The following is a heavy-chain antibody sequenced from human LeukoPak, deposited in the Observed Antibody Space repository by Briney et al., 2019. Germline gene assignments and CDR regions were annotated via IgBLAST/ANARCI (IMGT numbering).Heavy chain of an antibody. J-gene: IGHJ4*02. V-gene: IGHV1-2*02. D-gene: IGHD2-2*01. CDR1: GYTFTGYY. CDR2: INPNSGGT. Sequence: ASVKVSCKASGYTFTGYYMHWVRQAPGQGLEWMGWINPNSGGTNYAQKFQGRVTMTRDTSISTAYMELSRLRSDDTAVYYCARGYCSSTSCYPGVDYWGQGTLVTVSS. CDR3: ARGYCSSTSCYPGVDY.